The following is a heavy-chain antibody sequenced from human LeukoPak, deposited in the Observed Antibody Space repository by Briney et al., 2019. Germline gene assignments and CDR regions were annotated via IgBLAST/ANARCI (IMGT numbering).Heavy chain of an antibody. CDR3: ARGGYSYGNYYYYYMDV. CDR1: GYTFTGCY. J-gene: IGHJ6*03. V-gene: IGHV1-2*02. CDR2: INPNSGGT. Sequence: ASVKVSCKASGYTFTGCYMHWVRQAPGQGLEWMGWINPNSGGTNYAQKFQGRVTMTRDTSISTAYMELSRLRSDDTAVYYCARGGYSYGNYYYYYMDVWGKGTTVTVSS. D-gene: IGHD5-18*01.